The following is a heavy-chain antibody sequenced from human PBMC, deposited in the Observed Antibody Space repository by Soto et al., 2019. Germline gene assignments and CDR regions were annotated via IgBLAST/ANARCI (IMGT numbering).Heavy chain of an antibody. Sequence: QVHLVEAGGDLVKPGGSLRLSCAASGFTFSDYYMNWIRQAPGKGLDCVSSISSRDNTIYYADSVQGRFTISRDNAKNSLYLQMNSLRAEDTAVYYCARTYGGSPPLYYGMDVWGQGTTVTVSS. CDR3: ARTYGGSPPLYYGMDV. CDR1: GFTFSDYY. V-gene: IGHV3-11*01. CDR2: ISSRDNTI. D-gene: IGHD5-12*01. J-gene: IGHJ6*02.